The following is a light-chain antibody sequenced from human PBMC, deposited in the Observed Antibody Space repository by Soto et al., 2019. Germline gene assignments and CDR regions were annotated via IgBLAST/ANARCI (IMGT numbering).Light chain of an antibody. J-gene: IGLJ1*01. CDR2: GVT. CDR3: NSYAGSNIYV. CDR1: SSDVGRYDY. V-gene: IGLV2-8*01. Sequence: QSVLTQPPSASGSPGQSVTFSCTGTSSDVGRYDYVSWYQQHPGKAPKLLIYGVTKRPSGVPDRFSGSKSGNTASLTVSGLQAEDEAYYYCNSYAGSNIYVFGPGTKVTVL.